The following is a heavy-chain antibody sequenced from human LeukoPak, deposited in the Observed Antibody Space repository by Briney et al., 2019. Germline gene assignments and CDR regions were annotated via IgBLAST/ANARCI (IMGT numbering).Heavy chain of an antibody. D-gene: IGHD3-10*02. V-gene: IGHV4-34*01. CDR1: GGSFNSYY. CDR3: ARRRVLMFNSIDY. J-gene: IGHJ4*02. Sequence: SETLSLTCAVYGGSFNSYYWSWIRQSPGKGLEWIGEINHSGSTNYNPSPESRVTISVDTSKKQFFLKLTSVTAADTAVYFCARRRVLMFNSIDYWGQGTLVTVSS. CDR2: INHSGST.